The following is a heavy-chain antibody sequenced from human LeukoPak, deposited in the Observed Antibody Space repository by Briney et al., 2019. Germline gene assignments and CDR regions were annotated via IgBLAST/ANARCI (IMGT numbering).Heavy chain of an antibody. CDR2: IYYSGST. V-gene: IGHV4-59*08. Sequence: SETLSLTCTVSGGSISSYYWSWIRQPPGKGLEWIGYIYYSGSTNYNPSLKSRVTISVDTSKNQFSLKLSSVTAADTAVYYCARHETRIAVAGLFDLWGRGTLVTVSS. D-gene: IGHD6-19*01. CDR1: GGSISSYY. CDR3: ARHETRIAVAGLFDL. J-gene: IGHJ2*01.